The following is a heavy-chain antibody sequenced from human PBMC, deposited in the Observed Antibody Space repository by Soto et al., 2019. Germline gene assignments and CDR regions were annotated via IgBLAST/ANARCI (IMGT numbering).Heavy chain of an antibody. CDR2: MNPNSGNT. J-gene: IGHJ5*02. CDR3: ARTGIDYYDSSGYQRGYWFDP. V-gene: IGHV1-8*01. CDR1: GYTFTSYD. D-gene: IGHD3-22*01. Sequence: GASVMVSCKASGYTFTSYDINWVRQATGQGLEWMGWMNPNSGNTGYAQKFQGRVTMTRNTSISTAYMELSSLRSEDTAVYYCARTGIDYYDSSGYQRGYWFDPWGQGTLVTSPQ.